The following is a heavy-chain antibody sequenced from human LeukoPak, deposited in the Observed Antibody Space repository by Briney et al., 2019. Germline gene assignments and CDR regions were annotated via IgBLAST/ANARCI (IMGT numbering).Heavy chain of an antibody. CDR1: GFTFSNYT. CDR2: ISSSSYI. CDR3: TRVATIPDY. D-gene: IGHD5-12*01. J-gene: IGHJ4*02. V-gene: IGHV3-21*01. Sequence: GGSLRLSCAASGFTFSNYTMNWVRQAPGKGLEWVSSISSSSYIHYADSVKGRFTISRDNAKTSLYLQMNSLRAEDTAVYYCTRVATIPDYWGQGTLVTVSS.